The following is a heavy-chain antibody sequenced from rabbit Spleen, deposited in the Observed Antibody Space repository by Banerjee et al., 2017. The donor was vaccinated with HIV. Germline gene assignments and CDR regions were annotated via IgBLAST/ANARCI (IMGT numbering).Heavy chain of an antibody. D-gene: IGHD6-1*01. Sequence: QEQLVESGGGLVKPEGSLTLTCTASGFSFSSSYYICWVRQAPGKGLECIACIYNGDGSTYYATWAKGRFTISKTSSTTVTLQMTSLTAADTATYFCARSGANAAAYEFNLWGPGTLVTVS. CDR2: IYNGDGST. V-gene: IGHV1S45*01. J-gene: IGHJ4*01. CDR3: ARSGANAAAYEFNL. CDR1: GFSFSSSYY.